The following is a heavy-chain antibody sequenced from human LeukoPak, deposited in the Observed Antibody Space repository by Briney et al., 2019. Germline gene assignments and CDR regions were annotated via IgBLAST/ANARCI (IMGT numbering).Heavy chain of an antibody. CDR3: ARDAYDSSGYKRALAAY. Sequence: PGGSLRLSCAASGFTFSSYWMSWVRQAPGKGLEWVANIKQDGSEKYYVDSVKGRFTISRDNAKNSLYLQMNSLRAEDTAVYYCARDAYDSSGYKRALAAYWGQGTLVTVSS. D-gene: IGHD3-22*01. CDR1: GFTFSSYW. J-gene: IGHJ4*02. V-gene: IGHV3-7*01. CDR2: IKQDGSEK.